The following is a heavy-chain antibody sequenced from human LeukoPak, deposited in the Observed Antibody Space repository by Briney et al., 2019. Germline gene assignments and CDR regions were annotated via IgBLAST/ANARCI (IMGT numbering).Heavy chain of an antibody. D-gene: IGHD1-26*01. J-gene: IGHJ4*02. CDR3: ATALPSGSSPYYFDY. V-gene: IGHV1-24*01. Sequence: ASVKVSCKVSGYTLTKLSMHWVRQAPGKGLEWMGGFDPEDGETIYAQKFQGRVTMTEDTSTDTAYMELSSLTSEDTAVYYCATALPSGSSPYYFDYWGQGTLVTVSS. CDR2: FDPEDGET. CDR1: GYTLTKLS.